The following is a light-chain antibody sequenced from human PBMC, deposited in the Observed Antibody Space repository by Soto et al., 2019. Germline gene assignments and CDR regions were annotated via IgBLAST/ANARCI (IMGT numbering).Light chain of an antibody. CDR1: QVITND. CDR3: LQLNTYPWT. J-gene: IGKJ1*01. CDR2: AAS. V-gene: IGKV1-17*01. Sequence: IQMTQSPSSLSASVGDRLSITCRASQVITNDLGWYQQKPGKAPKRLIYAASTLQSGVPSRFSGSGSGTEFTLTISSLQAEDVATDYCLQLNTYPWTFGQGTKVEIK.